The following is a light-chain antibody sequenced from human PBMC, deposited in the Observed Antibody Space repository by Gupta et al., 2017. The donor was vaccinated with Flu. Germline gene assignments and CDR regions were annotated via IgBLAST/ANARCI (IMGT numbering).Light chain of an antibody. V-gene: IGKV1-39*01. J-gene: IGKJ4*01. CDR2: AAS. Sequence: DIQMTQSPSSLSASVGDRVTITCRASQSISTYLNWYQHKPGKAPNLLIYAASSLQSGVPSRFSGSGSGTDFTLTISRLQPEDIATYYCLQSDSTTNTFGRGTKVEIK. CDR1: QSISTY. CDR3: LQSDSTTNT.